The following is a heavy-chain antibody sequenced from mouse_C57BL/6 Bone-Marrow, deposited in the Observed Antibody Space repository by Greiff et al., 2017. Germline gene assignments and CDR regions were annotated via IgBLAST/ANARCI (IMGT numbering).Heavy chain of an antibody. V-gene: IGHV5-4*01. CDR3: ARDLLTGGLDY. CDR2: ISAGGSYT. D-gene: IGHD4-1*01. J-gene: IGHJ2*01. Sequence: EVQRVESGGGLVKPGGSLKLSCAASGFTFSSYAMSWVRQTPEKRLEWVATISAGGSYTYYPDNVKGRFTISRDNAKNNLYLQMSHLKSEDTAMYYCARDLLTGGLDYWGQGTTLTVSS. CDR1: GFTFSSYA.